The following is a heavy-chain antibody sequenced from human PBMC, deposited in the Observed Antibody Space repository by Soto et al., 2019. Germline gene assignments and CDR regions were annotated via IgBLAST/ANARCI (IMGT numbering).Heavy chain of an antibody. D-gene: IGHD2-2*01. CDR2: IMPIFGIA. CDR3: ARDDRDRESALVQAAIDGMDV. J-gene: IGHJ6*02. CDR1: VGTFSRYS. Sequence: QVQLGQSGAEVKRPGSSVKVSCESSVGTFSRYSITWVRRAPGQGLEGLGRIMPIFGIASYAQKFQGRVTITADKSTSTAYMELSSLRSEDTDVYYCARDDRDRESALVQAAIDGMDVWGQGTTVTVSS. V-gene: IGHV1-69*08.